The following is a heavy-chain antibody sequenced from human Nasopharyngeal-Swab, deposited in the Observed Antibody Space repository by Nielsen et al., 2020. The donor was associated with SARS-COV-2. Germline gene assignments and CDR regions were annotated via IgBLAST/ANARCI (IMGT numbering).Heavy chain of an antibody. D-gene: IGHD6-13*01. CDR2: ITAANGNT. Sequence: ASVKVSCKASGYSLMSQAMHWVRQAPGQRLDWMGWITAANGNTEYSRKFHDRLTLSSDTSANTAYMDLSGLRSEDTALYYCVRDDGRSWLLDKWGQGTLVTVS. CDR3: VRDDGRSWLLDK. V-gene: IGHV1-3*01. J-gene: IGHJ4*02. CDR1: GYSLMSQA.